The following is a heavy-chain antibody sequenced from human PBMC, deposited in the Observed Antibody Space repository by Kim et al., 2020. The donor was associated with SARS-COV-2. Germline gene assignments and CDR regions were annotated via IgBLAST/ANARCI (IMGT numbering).Heavy chain of an antibody. V-gene: IGHV4-4*02. CDR2: IYHSGST. D-gene: IGHD6-13*01. Sequence: SETLSLTCAVSGGSISSSNWWSWVRQPPGKGLEWIGEIYHSGSTNYNPSLKSRVTISVDKSKNQFSLKLSSVTAADTAVYYCARDLNIAAAGKGYYYYGMDVWGQGTTVTVSS. J-gene: IGHJ6*02. CDR1: GGSISSSNW. CDR3: ARDLNIAAAGKGYYYYGMDV.